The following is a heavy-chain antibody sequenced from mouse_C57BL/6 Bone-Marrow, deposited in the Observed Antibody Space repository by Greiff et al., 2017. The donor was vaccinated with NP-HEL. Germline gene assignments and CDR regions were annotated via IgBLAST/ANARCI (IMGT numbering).Heavy chain of an antibody. Sequence: EVQGVESGGGLVQPGGSLSLSCAASGFTFTDYYMSWVRQPPGKELEWLGFIRNKANGNTTEYSASVKGRLTISRDNSQSILYLQMNALSAEDSATYYWASFYSNYEAMDYWGQGTSVTVSS. V-gene: IGHV7-3*01. D-gene: IGHD2-5*01. CDR3: ASFYSNYEAMDY. CDR1: GFTFTDYY. CDR2: IRNKANGNTT. J-gene: IGHJ4*01.